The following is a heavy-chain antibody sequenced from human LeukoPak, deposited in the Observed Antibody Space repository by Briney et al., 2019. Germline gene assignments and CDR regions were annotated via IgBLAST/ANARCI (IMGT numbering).Heavy chain of an antibody. D-gene: IGHD3-22*01. Sequence: GGSLRLSCAASGFXVSSNYMSWVRQAPGKGLEWVSVIYSGGSTYFADSVRGRFTISRDNSKNTLFLQMNSLRAEDTAVYYCARDRYFDSSGPPRWYYGMDVWGQGTTVTVSS. CDR1: GFXVSSNY. CDR2: IYSGGST. V-gene: IGHV3-66*01. CDR3: ARDRYFDSSGPPRWYYGMDV. J-gene: IGHJ6*02.